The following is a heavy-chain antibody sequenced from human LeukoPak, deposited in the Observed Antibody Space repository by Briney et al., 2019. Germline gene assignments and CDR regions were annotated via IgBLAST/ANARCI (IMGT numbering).Heavy chain of an antibody. Sequence: GGSLRLSCAASGFTFSSYGMHWVRQAPGKGLEWVAVIWYDGSNEYYADSVKGRFTISRDNSKNTLYLQMNSLRAEDTAVYYCARAPVPGRSSYYMDVWGKGTTVTVSS. J-gene: IGHJ6*03. D-gene: IGHD6-6*01. CDR3: ARAPVPGRSSYYMDV. CDR2: IWYDGSNE. V-gene: IGHV3-33*01. CDR1: GFTFSSYG.